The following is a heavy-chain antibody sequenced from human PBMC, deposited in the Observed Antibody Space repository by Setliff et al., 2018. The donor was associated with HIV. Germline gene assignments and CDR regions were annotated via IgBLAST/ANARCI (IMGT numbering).Heavy chain of an antibody. D-gene: IGHD3-3*01. CDR2: IYYSGST. V-gene: IGHV4-59*11. CDR1: GDSISSHY. CDR3: TRGPEGVAGGDY. Sequence: SETLSLTCTVSGDSISSHYWNWIRQPPGKALEWIGYIYYSGSTYYNPSFKSRVTISVDRSKSQFSLKLSSVTAADTAIYYCTRGPEGVAGGDYWGQRILVTVSS. J-gene: IGHJ4*02.